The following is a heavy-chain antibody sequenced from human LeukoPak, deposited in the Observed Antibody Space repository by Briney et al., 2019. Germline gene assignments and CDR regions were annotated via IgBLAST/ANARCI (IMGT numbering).Heavy chain of an antibody. Sequence: SDTLSLTCAVYGGSFSGYYWSWIRQPPGKGLEWIGEINHSGSTNYNPSLKSRVTISVDTSKNQFSLKLSSVTAADTAVYYCARKIGWGIYYFDYWGQGTLVTVSS. V-gene: IGHV4-34*01. CDR3: ARKIGWGIYYFDY. D-gene: IGHD7-27*01. J-gene: IGHJ4*02. CDR1: GGSFSGYY. CDR2: INHSGST.